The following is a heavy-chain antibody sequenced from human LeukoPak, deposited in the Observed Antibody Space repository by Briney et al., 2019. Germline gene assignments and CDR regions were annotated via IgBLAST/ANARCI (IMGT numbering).Heavy chain of an antibody. CDR3: ARKGIWAFDY. J-gene: IGHJ4*02. CDR1: GGSFSGYY. V-gene: IGHV4-59*01. Sequence: SETLSLTCAVYGGSFSGYYWSWIRQPPGKGLEWIGYIYYSGSTNYNPSLKSRVTISVDTSKNQFSLKLSSVTAADTAVYYCARKGIWAFDYWGQGTLVTVSS. D-gene: IGHD2-15*01. CDR2: IYYSGST.